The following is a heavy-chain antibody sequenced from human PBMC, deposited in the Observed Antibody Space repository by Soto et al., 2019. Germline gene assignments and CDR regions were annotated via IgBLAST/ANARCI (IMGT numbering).Heavy chain of an antibody. CDR2: IYYSGST. D-gene: IGHD2-2*01. J-gene: IGHJ4*02. Sequence: SETLSLTCTVSGGSISSSSYYWGWIRQPPGKGLEWIGSIYYSGSTYYNPSLKSRVTISVDTSKNQFSLKVNSVTAADTAVYYCARGRLVPAVNFDYWGKGALVTVSS. V-gene: IGHV4-39*07. CDR3: ARGRLVPAVNFDY. CDR1: GGSISSSSYY.